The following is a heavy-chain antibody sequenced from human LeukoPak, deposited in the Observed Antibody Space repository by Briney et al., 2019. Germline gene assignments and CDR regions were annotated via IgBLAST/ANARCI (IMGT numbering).Heavy chain of an antibody. CDR1: GGSISSYY. CDR2: IYYSGST. CDR3: AGHTPYYYDSSGYYDLEYFRH. D-gene: IGHD3-22*01. Sequence: SETLSLTCTVSGGSISSYYWSWIRQPAGKGLEWIGYIYYSGSTNYNPSLKSRVTISVDTSKNQFSLKLSSVTAADTAVYYCAGHTPYYYDSSGYYDLEYFRHWGQGTLVTVSS. V-gene: IGHV4-59*01. J-gene: IGHJ1*01.